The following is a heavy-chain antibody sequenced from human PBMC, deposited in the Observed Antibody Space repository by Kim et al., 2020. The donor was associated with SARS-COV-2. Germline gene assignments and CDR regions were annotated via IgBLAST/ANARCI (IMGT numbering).Heavy chain of an antibody. Sequence: ASVKVSCKASGYTFTSYGISWVRQAPGQGLEWMGWISAYNGNTNYAQKLQGRVTMTTDTSTSTAYMELRSLRSDDTAVYYCAREAYYYGSGEKEYYYYYYGMDVWGQGTTVTLSS. J-gene: IGHJ6*02. CDR1: GYTFTSYG. D-gene: IGHD3-10*01. CDR2: ISAYNGNT. CDR3: AREAYYYGSGEKEYYYYYYGMDV. V-gene: IGHV1-18*04.